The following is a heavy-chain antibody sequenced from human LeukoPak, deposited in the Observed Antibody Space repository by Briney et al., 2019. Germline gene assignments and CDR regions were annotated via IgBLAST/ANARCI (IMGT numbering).Heavy chain of an antibody. CDR1: GGTFSSYA. J-gene: IGHJ5*02. CDR2: IIPIFGTA. V-gene: IGHV1-69*13. D-gene: IGHD5-18*01. CDR3: ARADPALPTANWFDP. Sequence: GASVKVSCKASGGTFSSYAISWVRQAPGQGLEWMGGIIPIFGTANYAQKFQGRVTITADESTSTAYMELRSLRSDDTAVYYCARADPALPTANWFDPWGQGTLVTVSS.